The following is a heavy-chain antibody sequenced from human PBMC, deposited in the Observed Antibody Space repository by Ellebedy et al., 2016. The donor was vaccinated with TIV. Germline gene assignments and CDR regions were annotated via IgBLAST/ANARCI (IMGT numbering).Heavy chain of an antibody. CDR2: IFHGGST. CDR1: GFTVSTTY. V-gene: IGHV3-66*01. D-gene: IGHD6-19*01. J-gene: IGHJ1*01. Sequence: GESLKISCEASGFTVSTTYMSWVRQAPGKGLEWVAVIFHGGSTYYANSVKGRFTVSRDNSKNTLFLQMSALRTEDTAVYYCAMTNGWQYFQRWGQGTLVTVSS. CDR3: AMTNGWQYFQR.